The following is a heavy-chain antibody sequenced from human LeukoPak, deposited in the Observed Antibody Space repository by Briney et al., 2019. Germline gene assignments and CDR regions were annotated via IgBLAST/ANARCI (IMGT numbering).Heavy chain of an antibody. V-gene: IGHV3-21*01. J-gene: IGHJ4*02. CDR3: ARGGYFDHFDY. D-gene: IGHD3-9*01. Sequence: GGSLRLSCAASGFTFSSYSMNWVRQAPGKGLEWVSSISSSSSYIYYADSVKGRFTISRDNSKNTLYLQMNSLRAEDTAVYYCARGGYFDHFDYWGQGTLVTVSS. CDR1: GFTFSSYS. CDR2: ISSSSSYI.